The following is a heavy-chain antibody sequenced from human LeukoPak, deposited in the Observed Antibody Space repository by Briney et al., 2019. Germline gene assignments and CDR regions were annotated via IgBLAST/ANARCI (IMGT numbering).Heavy chain of an antibody. CDR1: GFTFSSYS. D-gene: IGHD4-17*01. CDR2: VSTGSNYI. J-gene: IGHJ4*02. Sequence: PGGSLRLSCTASGFTFSSYSLNWVRQAPGKGLEWVSSVSTGSNYIYYADSVKGRFTISRDNDKNSLYLQMNSLRVEDTAVYYCARPQKVYGVPALDYWGQGTLVTVSS. CDR3: ARPQKVYGVPALDY. V-gene: IGHV3-21*01.